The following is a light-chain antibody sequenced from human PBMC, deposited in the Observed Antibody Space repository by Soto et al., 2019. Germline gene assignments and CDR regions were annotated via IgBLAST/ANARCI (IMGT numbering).Light chain of an antibody. J-gene: IGKJ5*01. CDR2: GAS. V-gene: IGKV3-20*01. CDR3: QHYAGGSRIT. CDR1: QSVSSSY. Sequence: EIVLTQSPGTLSLSPGERATLSCRASQSVSSSYLAWYQQKPGQAPRLLIYGASSRATGIPDRFSGSGSGTDFTLIINRLEPEDFALYYCQHYAGGSRITFGQGTRLEIK.